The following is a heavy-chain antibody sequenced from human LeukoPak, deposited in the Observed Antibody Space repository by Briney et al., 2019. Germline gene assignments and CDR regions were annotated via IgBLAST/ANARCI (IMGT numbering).Heavy chain of an antibody. V-gene: IGHV4-59*01. CDR3: ARATRGWLFDI. CDR2: LYDSGST. Sequence: PSETLSLTCTVSGGSISSYYWSWIRQPPGKGLEWIGYLYDSGSTNYNPSLKSRVTISLDTSKNQFSLKMSSVTAADTAVYYCARATRGWLFDIWGQGTMVTVSS. CDR1: GGSISSYY. J-gene: IGHJ3*02. D-gene: IGHD5-12*01.